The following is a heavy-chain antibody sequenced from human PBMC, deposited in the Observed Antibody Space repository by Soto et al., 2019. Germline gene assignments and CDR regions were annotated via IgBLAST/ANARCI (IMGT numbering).Heavy chain of an antibody. J-gene: IGHJ6*02. CDR2: IYYSGST. CDR3: ARVNLGATTWGYYYYGMDV. CDR1: GGSISSGGYY. Sequence: QVQLQESGPGLVKPSQTLSLTCTVSGGSISSGGYYWSWVRQPPGKGLEWIGYIYYSGSTYYNPSLKSRVNISVDTSKNQFSLKLSSVTAADTAVYYCARVNLGATTWGYYYYGMDVWGQGTTVTVSS. V-gene: IGHV4-31*03. D-gene: IGHD1-26*01.